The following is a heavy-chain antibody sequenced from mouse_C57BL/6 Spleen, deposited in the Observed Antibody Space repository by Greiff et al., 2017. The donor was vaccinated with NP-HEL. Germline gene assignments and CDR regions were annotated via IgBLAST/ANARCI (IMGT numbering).Heavy chain of an antibody. CDR2: INPNNGGT. CDR1: GYTFTDYY. J-gene: IGHJ2*01. V-gene: IGHV1-26*01. Sequence: VQLQQSGPELVKPGASVKISCKASGYTFTDYYMNWVKQSHGKSLEWIGDINPNNGGTSYNQKFKGKATLTVDKSSSTAYMELRSLTSEDSAVYYCARTGPWYFDYWGQGTTLTVSS. D-gene: IGHD3-1*01. CDR3: ARTGPWYFDY.